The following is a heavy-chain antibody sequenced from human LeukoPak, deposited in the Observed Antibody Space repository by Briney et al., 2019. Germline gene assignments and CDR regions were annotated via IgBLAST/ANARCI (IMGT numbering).Heavy chain of an antibody. D-gene: IGHD6-13*01. CDR1: GFTSSSYA. CDR3: AKAHLRSWYGGDYFDY. Sequence: GGSLRLSCAAPGFTSSSYAMSWVRQAPGKGLEWVSAISGSGGSTYYADSVKGRFTISRDNSKNTLYLQMNSLRAEDTAVYYCAKAHLRSWYGGDYFDYWGQGTLVTVSS. CDR2: ISGSGGST. V-gene: IGHV3-23*01. J-gene: IGHJ4*02.